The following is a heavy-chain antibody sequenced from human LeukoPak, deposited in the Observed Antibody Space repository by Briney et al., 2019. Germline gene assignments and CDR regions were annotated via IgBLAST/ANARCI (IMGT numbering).Heavy chain of an antibody. CDR1: GFIFSSYE. D-gene: IGHD1-26*01. J-gene: IGHJ4*02. V-gene: IGHV3-20*04. Sequence: RGSLRLSCAASGFIFSSYEMDWVRQAPGKGLEWVSGINWNGGSTGYADSVKGRFTISRDNAKNSLYLQMNSLRAEDTALYYCASGGIYYGAAFDFWGQGSLVTVSA. CDR3: ASGGIYYGAAFDF. CDR2: INWNGGST.